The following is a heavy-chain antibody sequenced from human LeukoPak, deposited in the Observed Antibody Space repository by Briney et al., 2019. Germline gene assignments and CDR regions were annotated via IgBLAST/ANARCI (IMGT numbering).Heavy chain of an antibody. V-gene: IGHV4-30-2*01. CDR3: ARDRGYYYGMDV. CDR2: IYHSGST. CDR1: DGSISSGGYS. J-gene: IGHJ6*02. Sequence: SQTLSLTCAVSDGSISSGGYSWSWIRQPPGKGLEWIGYIYHSGSTYYNPSLKSRVTISVDRSKNQFSLKLSSVTAADTAVYYCARDRGYYYGMDVWGQGTTVTVSS.